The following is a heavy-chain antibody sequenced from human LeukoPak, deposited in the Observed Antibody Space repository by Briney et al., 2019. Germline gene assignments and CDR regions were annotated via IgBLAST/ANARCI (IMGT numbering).Heavy chain of an antibody. CDR2: ISSSGSTI. D-gene: IGHD3-10*01. CDR3: ARSSSTYYYGSGSYYGFDP. V-gene: IGHV3-48*03. Sequence: PGGSLRLSCAASGFTFSSYEMNRVRQAPGKGLEWVSYISSSGSTIYYADSVKGRFTISRDNAKNSLYLQMNSLRAEDTAVYYCARSSSTYYYGSGSYYGFDPWGQGTLVTVSS. J-gene: IGHJ5*02. CDR1: GFTFSSYE.